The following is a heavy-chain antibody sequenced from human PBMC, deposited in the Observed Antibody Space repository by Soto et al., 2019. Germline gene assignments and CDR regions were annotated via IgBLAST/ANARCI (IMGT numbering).Heavy chain of an antibody. V-gene: IGHV3-23*01. D-gene: IGHD6-13*01. CDR3: AKDPRSRAAAATGFDY. CDR1: GFTFSSYA. J-gene: IGHJ4*02. CDR2: ISGSGDDT. Sequence: GGSLRLSCAASGFTFSSYAMSWVRQAPGKGLEWVSSISGSGDDTFYADSVKGRFSISRDNSKNTLYVQMNSLRAEDTAVYYCAKDPRSRAAAATGFDYWGQGTLVTVSS.